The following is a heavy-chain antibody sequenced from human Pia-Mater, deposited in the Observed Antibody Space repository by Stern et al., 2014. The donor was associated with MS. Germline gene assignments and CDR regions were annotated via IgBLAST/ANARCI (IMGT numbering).Heavy chain of an antibody. CDR2: IIPIFGTA. D-gene: IGHD3-10*01. V-gene: IGHV1-69*01. CDR1: GGTFSRYA. J-gene: IGHJ4*02. Sequence: QLQLLESGAEVKKPGSSVKVSCKASGGTFSRYAISWVRQAPGQRLEGMGGIIPIFGTANYAQKFQGRVTITADESTSTAYMELSSLRSEDTAVYYCARGYYYGSGSYSYWGQGTLVTVSS. CDR3: ARGYYYGSGSYSY.